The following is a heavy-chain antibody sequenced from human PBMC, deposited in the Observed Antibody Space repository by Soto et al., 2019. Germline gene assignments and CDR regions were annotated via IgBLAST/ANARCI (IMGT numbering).Heavy chain of an antibody. Sequence: QLQLQESGPGLVKPSETLSLTCTVSGGSISSNSYYWAWIRQPPGKGLEWIGSIYYSGTTFYSPSLKSRVTISVDTSKNQFSLKLTSVTAADTAVYYCARRVKVATIDYWGQGNLVTVSS. D-gene: IGHD5-12*01. J-gene: IGHJ4*02. V-gene: IGHV4-39*01. CDR2: IYYSGTT. CDR3: ARRVKVATIDY. CDR1: GGSISSNSYY.